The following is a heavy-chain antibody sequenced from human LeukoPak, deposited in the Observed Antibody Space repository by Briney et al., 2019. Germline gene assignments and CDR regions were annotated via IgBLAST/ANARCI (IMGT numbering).Heavy chain of an antibody. CDR2: ISISGGDT. D-gene: IGHD3-10*01. V-gene: IGHV3-23*01. J-gene: IGHJ4*02. Sequence: PGGSLRLSCAASGFTFSNCAMSWVRQAPGRGLEWVSAISISGGDTYYVESVKGRFTISRDNSKNTLYLQMNSLRAEDTAVYYCAKKRYGSGSYYPMGIDYWGQGAQVTVSS. CDR1: GFTFSNCA. CDR3: AKKRYGSGSYYPMGIDY.